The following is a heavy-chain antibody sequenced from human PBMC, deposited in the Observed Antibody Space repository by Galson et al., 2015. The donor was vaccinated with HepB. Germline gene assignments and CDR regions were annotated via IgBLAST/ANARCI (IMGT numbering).Heavy chain of an antibody. CDR2: ISSDGDYI. D-gene: IGHD1-14*01. V-gene: IGHV3-21*01. J-gene: IGHJ4*02. Sequence: SLRLSCAASGFTFSDSWMNWVRQAPGKGLEWVSSISSDGDYIYYLDSVKGRFTISRDNPKSSLYLQMNSLRADDTAVYYCARNCQSFDYWGQGTLVTIYS. CDR1: GFTFSDSW. CDR3: ARNCQSFDY.